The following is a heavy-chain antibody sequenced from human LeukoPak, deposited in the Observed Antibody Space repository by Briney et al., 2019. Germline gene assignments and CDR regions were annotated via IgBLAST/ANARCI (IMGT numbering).Heavy chain of an antibody. Sequence: PGGSLRLSCAPSGFTFSNYWMTWVRQAPGKGRDWVANINPDGSEKNYVESGKGRFTIFRDNTKKSLYLEVNSLRVEDTAVYYWARDPATKEPGGGAFDYWGQGTLVTVSS. D-gene: IGHD6-25*01. J-gene: IGHJ4*02. CDR2: INPDGSEK. CDR1: GFTFSNYW. V-gene: IGHV3-7*01. CDR3: ARDPATKEPGGGAFDY.